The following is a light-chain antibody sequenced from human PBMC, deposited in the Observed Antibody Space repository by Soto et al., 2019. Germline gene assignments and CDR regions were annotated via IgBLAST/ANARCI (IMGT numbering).Light chain of an antibody. Sequence: QSVLTQPPSASGTPGQRVTISCSGSSSNIGSDTVKWYQQFPGTAPKLLIYDDNQRPSGVPDRFSGSKSGTSAALAISGLQSEDEPDYYCAAWDDSLNGYVFGTGTKLTVL. V-gene: IGLV1-44*01. CDR1: SSNIGSDT. CDR3: AAWDDSLNGYV. CDR2: DDN. J-gene: IGLJ1*01.